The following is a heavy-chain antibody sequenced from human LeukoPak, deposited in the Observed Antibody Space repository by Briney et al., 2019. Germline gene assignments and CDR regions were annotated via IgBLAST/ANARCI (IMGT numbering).Heavy chain of an antibody. CDR3: ARRGEQQLAYPPFDY. J-gene: IGHJ4*02. D-gene: IGHD6-13*01. V-gene: IGHV4-34*01. CDR2: INHSGST. Sequence: SETLSLTCAVYGGSFSGYYWSWIRQPPGKGLEWMGEINHSGSTNYNPSLKSRVTISVDTSKNQFSLKLSSVTAADTAVYYCARRGEQQLAYPPFDYWGQGTLVTVSS. CDR1: GGSFSGYY.